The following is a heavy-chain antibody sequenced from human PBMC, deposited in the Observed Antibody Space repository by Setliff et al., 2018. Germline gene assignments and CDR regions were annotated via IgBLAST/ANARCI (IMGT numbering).Heavy chain of an antibody. D-gene: IGHD3-3*01. CDR3: ARVLVGYDFWSGYYQTMPHFDY. CDR2: FDPEDGET. CDR1: GYTLTELS. J-gene: IGHJ4*02. V-gene: IGHV1-24*01. Sequence: GASVKVSCKVSGYTLTELSMHWVRQAPGKGLEWMGGFDPEDGETIYAQKFQGRVTMTEDTSTDTAYMELSSLRSEDTAVYYCARVLVGYDFWSGYYQTMPHFDYWGQGTLVTVSS.